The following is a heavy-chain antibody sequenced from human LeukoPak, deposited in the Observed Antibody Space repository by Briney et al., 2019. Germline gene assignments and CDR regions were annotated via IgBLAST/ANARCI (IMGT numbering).Heavy chain of an antibody. CDR3: AKGGGSKLKDAFDI. D-gene: IGHD5-12*01. CDR1: GFTFSDYY. V-gene: IGHV3-11*04. J-gene: IGHJ3*02. Sequence: GGSLRLSCAASGFTFSDYYMSWIRQAPGKGLEWVSYISSSGSTIYYADSVKGRFTMSRDNSKNTLDVQMNSLRAEDTAVYYCAKGGGSKLKDAFDIWGQGTVVAVSA. CDR2: ISSSGSTI.